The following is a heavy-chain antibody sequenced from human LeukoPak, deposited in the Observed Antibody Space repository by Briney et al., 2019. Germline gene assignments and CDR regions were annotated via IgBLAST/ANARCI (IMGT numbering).Heavy chain of an antibody. CDR1: GFTFSSYS. CDR3: QPPVSRLTDY. D-gene: IGHD1-14*01. Sequence: PGGSLRLSCAASGFTFSSYSMNWVRQAPGKGLEWVSSISSSSSYIYYAGSVKGRFTISRDNAKNSLYLQMNSLRAEDTAVYYCQPPVSRLTDYWGQGALVTVSS. V-gene: IGHV3-21*01. CDR2: ISSSSSYI. J-gene: IGHJ4*02.